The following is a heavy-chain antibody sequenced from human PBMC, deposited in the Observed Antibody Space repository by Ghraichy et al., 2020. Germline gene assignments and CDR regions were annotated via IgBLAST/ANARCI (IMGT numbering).Heavy chain of an antibody. CDR1: GGSISSSSYY. CDR2: IYYSGST. Sequence: SETLSLTCTVSGGSISSSSYYWGWIRQPPGKGLEWIGSIYYSGSTYYNPSLKSRVTISVDTSKNQFSLKLSSVTAADTAVYYCARRPHSPEQRWFDPWGQGTLVTVSS. V-gene: IGHV4-39*01. CDR3: ARRPHSPEQRWFDP. J-gene: IGHJ5*02. D-gene: IGHD6-25*01.